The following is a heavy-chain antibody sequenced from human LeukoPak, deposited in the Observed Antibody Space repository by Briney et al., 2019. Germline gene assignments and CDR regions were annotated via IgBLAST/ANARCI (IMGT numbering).Heavy chain of an antibody. CDR3: ARGPYSYDSSGAFDI. Sequence: PSETLSLTCTVSGGSISSGGYYWSWLRQPAGKGLEWIGRMYTSGNTNYNPSLKSRATISVDTSKNQFSLELSSVTAADTAVYFCARGPYSYDSSGAFDIWGQGTMATVSS. D-gene: IGHD3-22*01. J-gene: IGHJ3*02. CDR1: GGSISSGGYY. V-gene: IGHV4-61*02. CDR2: MYTSGNT.